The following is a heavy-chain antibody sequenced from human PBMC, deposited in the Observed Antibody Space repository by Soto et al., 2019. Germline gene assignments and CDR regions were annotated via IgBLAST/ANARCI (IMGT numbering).Heavy chain of an antibody. CDR1: GGSISSGGYS. Sequence: QLQLQESGSGLVKPSQTLSLTCVVSGGSISSGGYSWSWSRQPPGKGLEWIGYIYHSGSTYYNPSLXXXVXXSEDRSKNQFSLKLSSVTAADTAVYYCARGPPFGYWGQGTLVTVSS. V-gene: IGHV4-30-2*01. D-gene: IGHD3-10*01. J-gene: IGHJ4*02. CDR2: IYHSGST. CDR3: ARGPPFGY.